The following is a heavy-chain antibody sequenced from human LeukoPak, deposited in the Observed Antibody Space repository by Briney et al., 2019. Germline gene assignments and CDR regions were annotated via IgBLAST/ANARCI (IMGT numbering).Heavy chain of an antibody. D-gene: IGHD4-17*01. J-gene: IGHJ4*02. Sequence: GGSLRLSCAASGFTFSDYVMSWVRQAPGKGLEWVANIKQGGTEKYYVDSVKGRFTISRDNAKNSLYLQTNSLRAEDTAVYYCARVRGDYWFDFWGQGTLVTVSS. CDR1: GFTFSDYV. V-gene: IGHV3-7*04. CDR2: IKQGGTEK. CDR3: ARVRGDYWFDF.